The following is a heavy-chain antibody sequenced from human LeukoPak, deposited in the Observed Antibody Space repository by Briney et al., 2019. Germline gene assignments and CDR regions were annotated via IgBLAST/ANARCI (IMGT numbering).Heavy chain of an antibody. V-gene: IGHV3-30*02. J-gene: IGHJ6*03. Sequence: GGSLRLSCAASGFNFRSYGMHWVRHTPGKGLEWVAFIQYDGSTKVYADSVKGRVTISRDNSKNTVHLQMNSLKAEDTAVYYCAKVPRMAYYYYMDVWGKETTVTVSS. D-gene: IGHD2-8*01. CDR1: GFNFRSYG. CDR2: IQYDGSTK. CDR3: AKVPRMAYYYYMDV.